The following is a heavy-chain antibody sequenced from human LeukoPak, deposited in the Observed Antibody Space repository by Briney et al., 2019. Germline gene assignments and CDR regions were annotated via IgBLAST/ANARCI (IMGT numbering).Heavy chain of an antibody. CDR3: ARSGFIAVAGTDDYYYYYYGMDV. Sequence: GASVKVSCKASGYTFTGYYMHWVRQAPGQGLEWMGWINPNSGGTNYAQKFQGRVTMTRDTSISTAYMELSRLRSDDTAVYYCARSGFIAVAGTDDYYYYYYGMDVWGQRTTVTVSS. V-gene: IGHV1-2*02. D-gene: IGHD6-19*01. CDR2: INPNSGGT. J-gene: IGHJ6*02. CDR1: GYTFTGYY.